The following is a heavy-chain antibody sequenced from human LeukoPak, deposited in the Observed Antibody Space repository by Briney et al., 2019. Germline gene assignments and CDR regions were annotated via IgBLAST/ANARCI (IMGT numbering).Heavy chain of an antibody. D-gene: IGHD6-13*01. CDR3: ARSYRYSSSWRHFDY. Sequence: NPSETLSLTCTDPGGSISSYYWSWIRQPPGKGLEWGGYIYYSGSTNYNPQLRNRVTISVGTSKKHFSLKLSSVTAADTAVYYRARSYRYSSSWRHFDYWGQGTLVTVSS. CDR2: IYYSGST. J-gene: IGHJ4*02. V-gene: IGHV4-59*01. CDR1: GGSISSYY.